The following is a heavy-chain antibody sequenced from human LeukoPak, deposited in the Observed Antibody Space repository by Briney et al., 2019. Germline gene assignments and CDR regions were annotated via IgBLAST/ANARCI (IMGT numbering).Heavy chain of an antibody. V-gene: IGHV3-11*01. D-gene: IGHD2-2*01. J-gene: IGHJ2*01. CDR3: ARVRYCSSTSCPPSYFDL. CDR1: GFTFSDYY. CDR2: ISSSGSTI. Sequence: GGSLRLSCAASGFTFSDYYMSWIRQAPGKGVEGVSYISSSGSTIYYADSVKGRFTISRDNAKNSLYLQMNSLRAEDTAVYYCARVRYCSSTSCPPSYFDLWGRGTLVTVSS.